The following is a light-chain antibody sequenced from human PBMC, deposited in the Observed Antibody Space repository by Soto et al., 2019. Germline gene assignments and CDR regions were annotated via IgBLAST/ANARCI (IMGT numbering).Light chain of an antibody. Sequence: QSALTQPASVSGSPGQSITISCTGTSSEVAGYNYVSWYQQHPGKAPKLMIYDVSNRPSGVSNRFSGSKSGNTASLTISGLQAEDEADYYCSSYTSSSTLVVFGGGTKLTVL. J-gene: IGLJ2*01. V-gene: IGLV2-14*01. CDR1: SSEVAGYNY. CDR2: DVS. CDR3: SSYTSSSTLVV.